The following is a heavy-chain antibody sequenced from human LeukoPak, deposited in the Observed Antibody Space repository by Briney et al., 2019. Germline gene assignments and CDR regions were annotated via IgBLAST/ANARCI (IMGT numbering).Heavy chain of an antibody. D-gene: IGHD6-19*01. CDR3: AREGAVASTPQYYFDY. CDR1: GLTSRGFS. V-gene: IGHV3-48*02. CDR2: IRSSCSTI. Sequence: GRSLCPSCAPSGLTSRGFSTKWVRRAPRKGLEWVSYIRSSCSTIYYSDSVKRPFTIARDNAKSSLFLHMNSLRDEDTAVYDCAREGAVASTPQYYFDYWGQGTLVTVSS. J-gene: IGHJ4*02.